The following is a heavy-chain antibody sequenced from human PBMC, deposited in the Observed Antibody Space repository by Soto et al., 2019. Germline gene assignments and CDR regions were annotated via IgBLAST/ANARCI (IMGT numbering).Heavy chain of an antibody. CDR3: THIRGSGLYGMDV. CDR2: IYSNDDK. D-gene: IGHD3-10*01. CDR1: GFSLSTSGVG. V-gene: IGHV2-5*01. J-gene: IGHJ6*02. Sequence: GAGPTLVNPTPPLTLTCTFSGFSLSTSGVGVGWVRQPPGKALEWLALIYSNDDKRFSTSLKNRLTITKDTSKNQVVLTMNNMDTVDTATYYCTHIRGSGLYGMDVWGQGTTVTVSS.